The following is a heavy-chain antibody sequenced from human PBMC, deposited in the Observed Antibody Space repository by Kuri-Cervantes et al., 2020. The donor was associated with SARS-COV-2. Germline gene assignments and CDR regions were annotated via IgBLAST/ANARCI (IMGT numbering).Heavy chain of an antibody. CDR2: INRSDSYT. Sequence: GESLKISCEASGYSFTRYAISWVRQMPGKGLEWMGTINRSDSYTNYSASFKGHVTISADKSISTAYLQWSSLKATDTAMYYCANTRHIVVVPAAITTWFDPWGQGTLVTVSS. J-gene: IGHJ5*02. CDR3: ANTRHIVVVPAAITTWFDP. D-gene: IGHD2-2*01. V-gene: IGHV5-10-1*01. CDR1: GYSFTRYA.